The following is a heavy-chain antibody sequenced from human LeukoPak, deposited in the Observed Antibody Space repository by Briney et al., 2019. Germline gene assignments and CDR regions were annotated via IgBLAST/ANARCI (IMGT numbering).Heavy chain of an antibody. Sequence: PGGSLRLSCAASGFTFSSQAMSWVRQAPGEGLEWVSSISASDGSTNYADSVKGRFTISRDNSNNTLYLQMNSLRAEDTAVYFCAKLIAVTGTDDYWGQGTLVTVSS. D-gene: IGHD6-19*01. V-gene: IGHV3-23*01. CDR2: ISASDGST. CDR1: GFTFSSQA. CDR3: AKLIAVTGTDDY. J-gene: IGHJ4*02.